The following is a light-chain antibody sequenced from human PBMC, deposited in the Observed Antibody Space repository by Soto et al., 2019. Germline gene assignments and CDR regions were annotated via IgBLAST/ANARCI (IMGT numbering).Light chain of an antibody. CDR2: EAV. CDR3: SSYTTKSSLYV. V-gene: IGLV2-8*01. CDR1: KNDIGVYDF. Sequence: QSVLTQPPSASGSPGQSVTISGTGTKNDIGVYDFVSWYQHHPGKAPRLIIYEAVQRPSGVPDRFSGSQSGNTAPLTVSGLQADDEADYYCSSYTTKSSLYVFGTGTKVTVL. J-gene: IGLJ1*01.